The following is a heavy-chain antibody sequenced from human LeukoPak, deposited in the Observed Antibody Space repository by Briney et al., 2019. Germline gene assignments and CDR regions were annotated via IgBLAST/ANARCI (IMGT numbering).Heavy chain of an antibody. J-gene: IGHJ4*02. CDR3: AIRGYYDYVWGSYRHDYXFXX. D-gene: IGHD3-16*02. V-gene: IGHV1-2*02. CDR2: INPNSGGT. Sequence: ASVKVSCKASGYTFTGYYMHWVRQAPGQGLEWMGWINPNSGGTNYAQKFQGRVTMTRDTSISTAYMELSRLRSDDTAVYYCAIRGYYDYVWGSYRHDYXFXXWGQXTLVTX. CDR1: GYTFTGYY.